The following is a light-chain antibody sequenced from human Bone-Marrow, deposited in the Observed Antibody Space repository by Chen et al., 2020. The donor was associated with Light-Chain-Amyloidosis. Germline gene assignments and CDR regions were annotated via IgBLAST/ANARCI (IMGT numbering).Light chain of an antibody. Sequence: SYVLTQPSSVSVAPGQTATIACWGNNIGSTSVHWYQQTPGQAPLLVVYDDSDRPSGNPERVAGSNRGNAATLTISRVEAVDEADYYCQVWDRSSERPVFGGGTKLTVL. CDR2: DDS. V-gene: IGLV3-21*02. CDR3: QVWDRSSERPV. CDR1: NIGSTS. J-gene: IGLJ3*02.